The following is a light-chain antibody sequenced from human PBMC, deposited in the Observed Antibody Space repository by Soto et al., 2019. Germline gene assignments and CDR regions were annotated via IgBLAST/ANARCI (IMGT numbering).Light chain of an antibody. CDR2: SNN. J-gene: IGLJ2*01. CDR1: SSNIGSNT. Sequence: QPVLTQPPSASGTPGQRVTISCPGSSSNIGSNTVNWYQQLPGTAPKLLIYSNNQRPSGVPDRFSGSKSGTSASLAISRLQSEDEADYYCAAWDDSLNGPVFGGGTKLTVL. V-gene: IGLV1-44*01. CDR3: AAWDDSLNGPV.